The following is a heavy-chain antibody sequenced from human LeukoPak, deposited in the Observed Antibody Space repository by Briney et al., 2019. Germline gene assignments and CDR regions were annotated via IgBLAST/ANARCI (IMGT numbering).Heavy chain of an antibody. D-gene: IGHD2-2*01. CDR3: ASFCSSTSCLSDYFDY. Sequence: GASVKVSCKASGYTFTGYYMHWVRQAPGQGLEWMGWINPNSGGTNYAQKFQGRVTMTRDMSISTAYMELSRLRSDDTAVYYCASFCSSTSCLSDYFDYWGQGTLVTVSS. CDR1: GYTFTGYY. CDR2: INPNSGGT. J-gene: IGHJ4*02. V-gene: IGHV1-2*02.